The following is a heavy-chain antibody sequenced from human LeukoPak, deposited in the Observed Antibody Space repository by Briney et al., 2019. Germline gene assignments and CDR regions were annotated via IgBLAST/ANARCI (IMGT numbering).Heavy chain of an antibody. CDR2: INHSGST. D-gene: IGHD3-22*01. CDR1: GGSISSYY. V-gene: IGHV4-34*01. CDR3: ARDRAPLTYYYDSSGYPDAFDI. J-gene: IGHJ3*02. Sequence: SETLSLTCTVSGGSISSYYWSWIRQPPGKGLEWIGEINHSGSTNYNPSLKSRVTISVDTSKNQFSLKLSSVTAADTAVYYCARDRAPLTYYYDSSGYPDAFDIWGQGTMVTVSS.